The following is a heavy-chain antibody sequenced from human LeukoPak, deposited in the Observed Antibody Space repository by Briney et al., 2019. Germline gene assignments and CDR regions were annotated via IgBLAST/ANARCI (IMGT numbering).Heavy chain of an antibody. CDR3: ARAKRNGFDI. J-gene: IGHJ3*02. CDR1: GFTFSNYS. V-gene: IGHV3-48*01. Sequence: GGSLRLSCAASGFTFSNYSMNWVRQAPGKGLEWVSYIIRSSSTIYYADSVKGRFTISRDNAKNSLYLQMNSLRAEDTAVYYCARAKRNGFDIWGQGTMVTVSS. CDR2: IIRSSSTI.